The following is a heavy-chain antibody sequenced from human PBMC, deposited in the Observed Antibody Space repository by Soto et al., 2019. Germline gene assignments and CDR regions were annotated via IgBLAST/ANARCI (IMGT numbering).Heavy chain of an antibody. CDR2: IWYDGSNK. CDR1: GFNFRNYG. Sequence: VGSLRLSCAASGFNFRNYGMHWVRQAPGKGLEWVAIIWYDGSNKYYADSVKGRFTISRDNSKNTLYLQIDSLRAEDTAVYYCARLYTWIMDYWGQGIMVTVSS. J-gene: IGHJ4*02. D-gene: IGHD5-12*01. V-gene: IGHV3-33*01. CDR3: ARLYTWIMDY.